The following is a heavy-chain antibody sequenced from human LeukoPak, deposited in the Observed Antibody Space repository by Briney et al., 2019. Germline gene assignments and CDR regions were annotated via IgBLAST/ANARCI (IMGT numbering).Heavy chain of an antibody. CDR3: ARVGEGFYFDY. Sequence: GGSLTLSCAASGFTFSNHWTSWVRQAPGKGLEWVANIKQDGSEKYYVDPVKGRFTISRDNARNSLYLQMNSLRAEDTAVYYCARVGEGFYFDYWGQGALVTVSS. J-gene: IGHJ4*02. CDR1: GFTFSNHW. CDR2: IKQDGSEK. V-gene: IGHV3-7*01.